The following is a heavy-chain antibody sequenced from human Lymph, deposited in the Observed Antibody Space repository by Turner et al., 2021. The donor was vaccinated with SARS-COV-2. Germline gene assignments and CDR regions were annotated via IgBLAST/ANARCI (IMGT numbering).Heavy chain of an antibody. CDR1: GGSISSFF. CDR2: IYYGGST. CDR3: ARDRTSYGDYWAGYYYGMDV. Sequence: QVQLQESGPGLVKPSETLSLPCTVSGGSISSFFWSWIRQPPGQGLEWIAYIYYGGSTNYNPSLKSRVTISGDTSKNQFSLRLSSVTAADTAVYYCARDRTSYGDYWAGYYYGMDVWGQGTTVTVSS. J-gene: IGHJ6*02. V-gene: IGHV4-59*13. D-gene: IGHD4-17*01.